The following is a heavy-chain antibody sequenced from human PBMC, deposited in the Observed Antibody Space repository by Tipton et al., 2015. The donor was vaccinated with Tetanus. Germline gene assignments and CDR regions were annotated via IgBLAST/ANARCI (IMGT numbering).Heavy chain of an antibody. CDR1: GFTFSSYN. J-gene: IGHJ4*02. V-gene: IGHV3-48*02. Sequence: SLRLSCAASGFTFSSYNMNWVRQAPGKGLEWVSHISGTGTTVDYADSVKGRFTISRDNAKNSLYLQMNSLRDEDTAIYYCARGIGSGGYYPFDYWGQGTLVTVSS. D-gene: IGHD3-22*01. CDR3: ARGIGSGGYYPFDY. CDR2: ISGTGTTV.